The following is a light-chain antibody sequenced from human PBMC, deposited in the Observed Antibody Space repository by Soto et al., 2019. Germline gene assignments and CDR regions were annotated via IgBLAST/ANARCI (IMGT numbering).Light chain of an antibody. J-gene: IGKJ4*01. Sequence: DDEMTQSTSSLSTSVGDRVTITCQASQDISNYLNWYQQKPGKAPKLLIYDASNLETGVPSRFSGSGSGTDFTFTISSLQPEDIATYYCQQYDNLPLTFGGGTKVDIK. CDR2: DAS. CDR3: QQYDNLPLT. CDR1: QDISNY. V-gene: IGKV1-33*01.